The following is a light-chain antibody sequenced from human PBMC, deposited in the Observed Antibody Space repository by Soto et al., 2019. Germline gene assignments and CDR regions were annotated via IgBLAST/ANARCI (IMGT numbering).Light chain of an antibody. J-gene: IGKJ1*01. CDR2: EAS. CDR1: HSIRNG. CDR3: QQYTTSSST. V-gene: IGKV1-5*03. Sequence: DIQMTQSPSTLSASVGARVTITCRASHSIRNGMAWFQQRPGKAPKLLIYEASTLESGVPTRFSGSGFGTESTITISSLQPDVIATYDCQQYTTSSSTFGQGTKVGIK.